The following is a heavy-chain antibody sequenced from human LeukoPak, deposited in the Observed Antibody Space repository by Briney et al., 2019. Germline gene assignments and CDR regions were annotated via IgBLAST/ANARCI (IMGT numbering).Heavy chain of an antibody. CDR2: IENTKTT. J-gene: IGHJ4*02. CDR3: WLLSPAGDY. CDR1: GASVSSDDW. D-gene: IGHD3-22*01. V-gene: IGHV4-4*02. Sequence: SGTLSLTCVVSGASVSSDDWWDWVRQSPGKGLEWIGRIENTKTTNYNPSLKSRATILIDTSKNQVSLRLRSVTAADTAVYYCWLLSPAGDYWGQGSLLTVSS.